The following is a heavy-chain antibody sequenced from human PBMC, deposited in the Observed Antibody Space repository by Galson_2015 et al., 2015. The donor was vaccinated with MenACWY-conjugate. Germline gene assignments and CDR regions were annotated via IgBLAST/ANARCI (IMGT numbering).Heavy chain of an antibody. Sequence: SLRLSCAASGFTFSSYAMSWVRQAPGKGLEWVSYISSSSYTNYADSVKGRFTISRDNAKNSLYLQMNSLRAEDTAVYYCARGRGVHTELDYWGQGTLVTVSS. V-gene: IGHV3-11*06. CDR2: ISSSSYT. J-gene: IGHJ4*02. CDR3: ARGRGVHTELDY. CDR1: GFTFSSYA. D-gene: IGHD3-10*01.